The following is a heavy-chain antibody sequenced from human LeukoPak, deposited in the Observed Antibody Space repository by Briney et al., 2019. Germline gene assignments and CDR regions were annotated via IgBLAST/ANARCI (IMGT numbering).Heavy chain of an antibody. CDR3: AKDERNWNYNLASQTYD. CDR2: ISGSGGST. CDR1: GFTFSSYA. J-gene: IGHJ4*02. Sequence: GGSLRLSCAASGFTFSSYAMSWVRQAPGKGLEWVSAISGSGGSTYYTDSVKGRFTVSRDNSKNTLYLQMSSLRAEDTAVYYCAKDERNWNYNLASQTYDWGQGTLVTVSS. V-gene: IGHV3-23*01. D-gene: IGHD1-7*01.